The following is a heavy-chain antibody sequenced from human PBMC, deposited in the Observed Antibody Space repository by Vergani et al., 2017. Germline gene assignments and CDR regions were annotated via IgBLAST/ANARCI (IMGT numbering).Heavy chain of an antibody. CDR2: IWYDGSNK. CDR3: ARDRKVTMIVVVN. V-gene: IGHV3-33*01. D-gene: IGHD3-22*01. Sequence: QVQLVESGGGVVQPGRSLRLSCAASGFTFSSYGMHWVRQAPGKGLEWVAVIWYDGSNKYYADSVKGRFTISRDNSKNTLYLQMNSLRAEDTAVYYCARDRKVTMIVVVNWSQGTMVTVSS. J-gene: IGHJ3*01. CDR1: GFTFSSYG.